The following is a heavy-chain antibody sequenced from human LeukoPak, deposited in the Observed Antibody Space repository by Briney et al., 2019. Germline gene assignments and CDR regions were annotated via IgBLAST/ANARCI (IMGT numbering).Heavy chain of an antibody. CDR3: ARFIVGATWGAFDI. D-gene: IGHD1-26*01. V-gene: IGHV3-23*01. Sequence: PGGTLRLSCAASGFTFSNYGMSWVRQAPGKGLEWVSAISGSGGSTHYADSVKGRFTISRDNSRDTLYLQMNSLRAEDTAVYYCARFIVGATWGAFDIWGQGTMVTVSS. J-gene: IGHJ3*02. CDR2: ISGSGGST. CDR1: GFTFSNYG.